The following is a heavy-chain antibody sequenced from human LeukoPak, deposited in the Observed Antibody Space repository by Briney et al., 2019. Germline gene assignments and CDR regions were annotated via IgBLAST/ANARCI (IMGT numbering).Heavy chain of an antibody. D-gene: IGHD4-23*01. CDR1: GFTFSFYA. CDR2: ITGDGGRT. J-gene: IGHJ4*02. V-gene: IGHV3-64D*06. Sequence: PGGSLRLSCSASGFTFSFYAMHWVRQAPGKRPECVSAITGDGGRTYYADAVKGRFTISRDNSKNTLHLQMNGLRADDTAIYYCVKDPFYGGNPLYYFHYWGQGTLVTVSS. CDR3: VKDPFYGGNPLYYFHY.